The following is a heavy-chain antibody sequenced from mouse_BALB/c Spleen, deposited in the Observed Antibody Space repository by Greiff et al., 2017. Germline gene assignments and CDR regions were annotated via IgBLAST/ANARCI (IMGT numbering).Heavy chain of an antibody. CDR1: GFTFSSYA. CDR2: ISSGGST. CDR3: AREDYYGSRDY. D-gene: IGHD1-1*01. V-gene: IGHV5-6-5*01. Sequence: EVNLVESGGGLVKPGGSLKLSCAASGFTFSSYAMSWVRQTPEKRLEWVASISSGGSTYYPDSVKGRFTISRDNARNILYLQMSSLRSEDTAMYYCAREDYYGSRDYWGQGTTLTVSS. J-gene: IGHJ2*01.